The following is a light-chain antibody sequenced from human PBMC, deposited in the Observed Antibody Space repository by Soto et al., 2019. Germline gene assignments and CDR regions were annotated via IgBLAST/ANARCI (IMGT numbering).Light chain of an antibody. Sequence: QSALPQPASVSGSPGQSITISCSGSSSDIGIDDLVSWYQQHPGKGPKLVIYEVIKPTSGVSNRFSGSKSGNAASLTISGLQSEYEDYYYCCSYAGSPGVFGGGTK. CDR3: CSYAGSPGV. V-gene: IGLV2-23*02. J-gene: IGLJ3*02. CDR2: EVI. CDR1: SSDIGIDDL.